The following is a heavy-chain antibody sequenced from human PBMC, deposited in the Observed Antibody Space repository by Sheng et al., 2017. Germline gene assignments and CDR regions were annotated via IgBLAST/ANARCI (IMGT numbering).Heavy chain of an antibody. J-gene: IGHJ4*02. V-gene: IGHV3-21*01. D-gene: IGHD5-12*01. CDR2: ISSSSSHI. CDR3: ARAPLVATITEFDY. Sequence: EVQLLESGGDLVQPGGSLRLSCAASGFSFSIHAMNWVRQAPGKGLEWVSSISSSSSHIYYADSVKGRCTISRDNAKNSLYLQMNSLRAEDTAIYYCARAPLVATITEFDYWGQGMLVTVSS. CDR1: GFSFSIHA.